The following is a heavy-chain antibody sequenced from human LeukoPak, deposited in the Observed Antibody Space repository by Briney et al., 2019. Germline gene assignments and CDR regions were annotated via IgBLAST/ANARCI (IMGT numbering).Heavy chain of an antibody. Sequence: GGSLRLSCAASGFTFDNYAMNWVRQVPGKGLEWISLISWNSGTIGYADSVKGRFTISRDNANNFLYLQMNSLRAEDTALYYCARAYKDRSLAGKKEFFQHWGQGTLVTVS. D-gene: IGHD6-19*01. CDR1: GFTFDNYA. CDR3: ARAYKDRSLAGKKEFFQH. V-gene: IGHV3-9*01. CDR2: ISWNSGTI. J-gene: IGHJ1*01.